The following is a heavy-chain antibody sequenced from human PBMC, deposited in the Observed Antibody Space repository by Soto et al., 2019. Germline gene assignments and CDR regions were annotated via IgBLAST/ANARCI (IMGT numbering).Heavy chain of an antibody. Sequence: QVQLVESGGGVVQPGRSLRLSCAASGFTFSSYGMYWVRQAPGKGLEWVALISYDGRNKYYADSVKGRFTISRDNSKNTLYLQMNSLRAEDTGVYYCAKDQLRHDYGCLDYWGQGTLVTVSS. V-gene: IGHV3-30*18. CDR2: ISYDGRNK. D-gene: IGHD4-17*01. CDR3: AKDQLRHDYGCLDY. CDR1: GFTFSSYG. J-gene: IGHJ4*02.